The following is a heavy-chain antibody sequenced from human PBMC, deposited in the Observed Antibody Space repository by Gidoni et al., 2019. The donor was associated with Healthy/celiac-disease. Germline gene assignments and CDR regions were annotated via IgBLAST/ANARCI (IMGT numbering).Heavy chain of an antibody. CDR1: GYSFTSYW. J-gene: IGHJ5*02. Sequence: EVQLVQSGAEVKKPGESLTISCKGSGYSFTSYWIGWVRQMPGKGLEWMGIIYPGDSHTRYSPSFQGQVTISADKSISTAYLQWSSLKASDTAMYYCARGRAAVEWGQVDWFDPWGQGTLVTVSS. D-gene: IGHD6-13*01. CDR2: IYPGDSHT. CDR3: ARGRAAVEWGQVDWFDP. V-gene: IGHV5-51*01.